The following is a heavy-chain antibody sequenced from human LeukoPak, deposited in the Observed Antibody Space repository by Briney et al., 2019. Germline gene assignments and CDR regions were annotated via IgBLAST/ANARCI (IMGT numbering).Heavy chain of an antibody. J-gene: IGHJ4*02. CDR2: ISSSSSYI. CDR3: VKDPRLI. Sequence: AGGSLRLSCAASGFTFSSYSMNWVRQAPGKGLEWVSSISSSSSYIYYADSVKGRFTISRDNSKNTLYLQMSSLRAEDTAVYYCVKDPRLIWGQGTLVTVSS. CDR1: GFTFSSYS. V-gene: IGHV3-21*01.